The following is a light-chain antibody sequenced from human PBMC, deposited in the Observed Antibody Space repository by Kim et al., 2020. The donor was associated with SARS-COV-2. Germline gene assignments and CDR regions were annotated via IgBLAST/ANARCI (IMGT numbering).Light chain of an antibody. CDR2: DVS. V-gene: IGLV2-8*01. CDR3: SSYAGSNNPVV. J-gene: IGLJ2*01. CDR1: SRDVGIYNY. Sequence: QSVTISCTGTSRDVGIYNYVSWYQQHPGKAPKLMIYDVSKRPSGVPARFSGSKSGNTASLTVSGLQAEDEADYYCSSYAGSNNPVVFGGGTQLTVL.